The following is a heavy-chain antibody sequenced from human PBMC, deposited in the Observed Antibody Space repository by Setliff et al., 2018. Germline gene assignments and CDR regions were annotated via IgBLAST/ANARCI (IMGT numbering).Heavy chain of an antibody. Sequence: ASVKVSCKASGYSLTRYYMHWVRQAPGQGLEWMGIINPGGGSASYAEKFQGRVTTTRDTSTSTFYMEVNILRSDDTAVYYCARGGMAAANRKGVFEYWGQGTLVTVSS. CDR3: ARGGMAAANRKGVFEY. V-gene: IGHV1-46*01. CDR1: GYSLTRYY. J-gene: IGHJ4*02. D-gene: IGHD6-13*01. CDR2: INPGGGSA.